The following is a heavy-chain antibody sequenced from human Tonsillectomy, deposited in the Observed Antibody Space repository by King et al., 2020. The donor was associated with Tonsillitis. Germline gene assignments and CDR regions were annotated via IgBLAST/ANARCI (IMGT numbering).Heavy chain of an antibody. CDR2: IYYSGST. CDR3: AREALTGASDAFDI. J-gene: IGHJ3*02. D-gene: IGHD3-9*01. CDR1: GGSISSGGYY. V-gene: IGHV4-31*03. Sequence: VPLQESGPGLVKPSQTLSLTCTVSGGSISSGGYYWSWIRQHPGKGLEWIGYIYYSGSTYHNPSLKSRVTISVDTSKNQFSLKLSSVTAADTAVYYCAREALTGASDAFDIWGQGTMVTVSS.